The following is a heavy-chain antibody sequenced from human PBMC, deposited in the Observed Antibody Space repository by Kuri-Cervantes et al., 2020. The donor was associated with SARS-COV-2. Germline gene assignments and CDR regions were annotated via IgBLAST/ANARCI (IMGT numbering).Heavy chain of an antibody. CDR1: GFTFSSYS. Sequence: GESLKISFPDSGFTFSSYSMNWVRQATGKGLEWVSSSSSSSSYIYYADSVKGRFTISRDNSKNTLYLQMNSLRAEDTYVYYCARESIAAKLDAFDIWGQGTMVTVSS. CDR3: ARESIAAKLDAFDI. D-gene: IGHD6-6*01. CDR2: SSSSSSYI. J-gene: IGHJ3*02. V-gene: IGHV3-21*01.